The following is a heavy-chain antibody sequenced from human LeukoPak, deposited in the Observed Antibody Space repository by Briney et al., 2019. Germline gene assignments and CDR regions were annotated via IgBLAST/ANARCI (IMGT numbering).Heavy chain of an antibody. J-gene: IGHJ4*02. Sequence: ASVKVSCKASGYTFTSYGICWVRQAPGQGLEWMGWISAYNGNTNYAQKLQGRVTMTTDTSTSTAYMELRSLRSDDTAVYYCARDRAYSSGWYFDYWGQGTLVTVSS. CDR2: ISAYNGNT. D-gene: IGHD6-19*01. CDR3: ARDRAYSSGWYFDY. CDR1: GYTFTSYG. V-gene: IGHV1-18*01.